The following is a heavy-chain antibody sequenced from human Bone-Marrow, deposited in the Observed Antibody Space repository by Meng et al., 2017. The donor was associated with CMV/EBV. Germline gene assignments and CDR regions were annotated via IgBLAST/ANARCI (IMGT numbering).Heavy chain of an antibody. CDR1: GDSITSYY. CDR3: ARDEHKTTYWRGFDY. Sequence: SEILSLTCRVFGDSITSYYWSWIRQLPGKGLEWIGYFYYSGSSKYNPSLKRPVTISVDTSKNQFSLKLTSVAAADTAVYFCARDEHKTTYWRGFDYWGQGTLVTVSS. D-gene: IGHD3-3*01. CDR2: FYYSGSS. V-gene: IGHV4-59*01. J-gene: IGHJ4*02.